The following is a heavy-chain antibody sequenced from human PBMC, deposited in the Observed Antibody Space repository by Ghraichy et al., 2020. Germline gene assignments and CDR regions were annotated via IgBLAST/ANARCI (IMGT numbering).Heavy chain of an antibody. Sequence: GGSLRLSCAASGFTFSGYTMNWVRQAPGKGLEWVAYITSSSKFITYADSVKGRFTISRDNAQNTLDLQMKSLRDEDTAVYYCARGSKVVRFYYYDGRDVSGQGTTVTVCS. CDR2: ITSSSKFI. J-gene: IGHJ6*02. D-gene: IGHD2-21*01. CDR3: ARGSKVVRFYYYDGRDV. V-gene: IGHV3-48*02. CDR1: GFTFSGYT.